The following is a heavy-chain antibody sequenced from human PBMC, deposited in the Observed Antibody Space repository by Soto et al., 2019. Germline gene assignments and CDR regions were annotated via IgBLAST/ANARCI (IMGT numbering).Heavy chain of an antibody. V-gene: IGHV3-7*01. CDR2: IKQDGSEK. CDR1: GFTFSSYW. J-gene: IGHJ6*03. CDR3: ARAPSMVRGVITLYYYYYMDV. Sequence: GGSLRLSCAASGFTFSSYWMSWVRQAPGKGLEWVANIKQDGSEKYYVDSVKGRFTISRDNAKNSLYLQMNSLRAEDTAVYYCARAPSMVRGVITLYYYYYMDVWGKGTTVTVSS. D-gene: IGHD3-10*01.